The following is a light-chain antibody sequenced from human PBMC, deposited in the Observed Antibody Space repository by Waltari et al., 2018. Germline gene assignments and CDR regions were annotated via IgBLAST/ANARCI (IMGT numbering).Light chain of an antibody. Sequence: PGTLSLSPGERATLSCRASQSVTSSYLAWYQQKPGQAPRLLIYGASSRATGIPDRFSVSGSGTDFTLTISRLEPEDFAVYYCQQYVSSPWTFGQGTKVEIK. CDR2: GAS. CDR1: QSVTSSY. J-gene: IGKJ1*01. V-gene: IGKV3-20*01. CDR3: QQYVSSPWT.